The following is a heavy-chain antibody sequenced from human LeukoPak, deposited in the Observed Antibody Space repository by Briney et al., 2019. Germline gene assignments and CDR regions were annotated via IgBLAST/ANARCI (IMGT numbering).Heavy chain of an antibody. CDR3: ARDYYDSSGYLKYWYFDL. CDR1: GFTFSSYE. CDR2: ISSSGSTI. D-gene: IGHD3-22*01. V-gene: IGHV3-48*03. Sequence: GGSLRLSCAASGFTFSSYEMNWVRQAPGKGLEWVSYISSSGSTIYYADSVQGRFTISRDNAKNSLYLQMNSLRAEDTAVYYCARDYYDSSGYLKYWYFDLWGRGTLVTVSS. J-gene: IGHJ2*01.